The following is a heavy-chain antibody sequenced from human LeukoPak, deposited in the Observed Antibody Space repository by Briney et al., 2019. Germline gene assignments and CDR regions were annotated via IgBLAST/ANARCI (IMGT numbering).Heavy chain of an antibody. CDR2: TYYSGST. CDR3: ARQGSSSSEYFDY. D-gene: IGHD6-13*01. J-gene: IGHJ4*02. CDR1: GGSISSYY. Sequence: SETLSLTCTVSGGSISSYYWSWIRQPPGKGLEWIGYTYYSGSTNYNPSLKSRVTISGDTSKNQFSLKLSSVTAADTAVYYCARQGSSSSEYFDYWGQGTLVTVSS. V-gene: IGHV4-59*08.